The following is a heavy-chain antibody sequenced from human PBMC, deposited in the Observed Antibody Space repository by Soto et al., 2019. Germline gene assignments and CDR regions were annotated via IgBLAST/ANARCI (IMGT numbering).Heavy chain of an antibody. Sequence: AAVKVSCKACVGTFSSYAISWVQQAPGQGREWMGGIIPIFGTANYAQKFQGRVTITADESTSTSYMQLRSLTSEDTAVYYCARSQEQYYYGSGSYSSISSYYAMDVWGQGTTVPVSS. V-gene: IGHV1-69*13. CDR2: IIPIFGTA. D-gene: IGHD3-10*01. J-gene: IGHJ6*02. CDR3: ARSQEQYYYGSGSYSSISSYYAMDV. CDR1: VGTFSSYA.